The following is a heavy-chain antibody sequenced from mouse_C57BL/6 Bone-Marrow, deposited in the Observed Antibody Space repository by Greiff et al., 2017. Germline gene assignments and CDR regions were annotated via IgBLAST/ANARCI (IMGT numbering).Heavy chain of an antibody. CDR3: ARAGRGVDY. V-gene: IGHV2-2*01. D-gene: IGHD4-1*01. CDR1: GFSLTGYG. CDR2: IWSGGST. J-gene: IGHJ4*01. Sequence: QVQLKESGPGLVQPSQSLSITCTVSGFSLTGYGVHWVRHSPGKGLEWLGVIWSGGSTDYNAAFISSLSISKDNSKSQVFFKMNSLQADDKAIYYCARAGRGVDYWGQGTSVTVSS.